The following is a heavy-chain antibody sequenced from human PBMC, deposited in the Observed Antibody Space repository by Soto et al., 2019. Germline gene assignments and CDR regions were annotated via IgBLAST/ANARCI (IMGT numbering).Heavy chain of an antibody. D-gene: IGHD6-19*01. CDR2: IYYSGST. CDR3: ARHRPASIAVAGTPPLDWFDP. V-gene: IGHV4-39*01. CDR1: GGSISSSSYY. Sequence: PSETLSLTCTVSGGSISSSSYYWGWIRQPPGKGLEWIGSIYYSGSTYYNPSLKSRVTISVDTSKNQFSLKLSSVTAADTAVYYCARHRPASIAVAGTPPLDWFDPWGQGTLVTVSS. J-gene: IGHJ5*02.